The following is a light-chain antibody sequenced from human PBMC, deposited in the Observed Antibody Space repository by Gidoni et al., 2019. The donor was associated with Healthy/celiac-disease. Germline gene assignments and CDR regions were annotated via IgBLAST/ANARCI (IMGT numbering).Light chain of an antibody. CDR1: QSISSY. CDR2: AAS. V-gene: IGKV1-39*01. Sequence: DIQMTQSPSSLSASVGDRVTITCRASQSISSYLNWYQQKPGKAPKLLIYAASSLQSGVPSMFSGSGSVTDFTLTISSLQPDDFATYYCQQSYSTPTFGPGTKVDIK. J-gene: IGKJ3*01. CDR3: QQSYSTPT.